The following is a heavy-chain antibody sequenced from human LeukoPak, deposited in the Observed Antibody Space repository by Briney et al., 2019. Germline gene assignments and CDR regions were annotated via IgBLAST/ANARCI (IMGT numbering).Heavy chain of an antibody. CDR2: IYYSGST. J-gene: IGHJ3*02. Sequence: SETLSLTCTVSGGSISSYYWSWIRQPPGKGLEWIGYIYYSGSTNYNPSLKSRVTISVDTSKNQFSLKLSSVTAADTAVYYCARDRFTMVRGVDNDAFDIWGQGTMVTVSS. D-gene: IGHD3-10*01. V-gene: IGHV4-59*01. CDR1: GGSISSYY. CDR3: ARDRFTMVRGVDNDAFDI.